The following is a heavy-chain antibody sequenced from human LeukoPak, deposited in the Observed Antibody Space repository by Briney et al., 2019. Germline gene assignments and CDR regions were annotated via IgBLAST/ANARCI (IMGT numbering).Heavy chain of an antibody. Sequence: KSSETLSLTCAVYGGSFSGYYWSWIRQPPGKGLEWIGEIKHSGSTNYNPSLKSRVTISVDTSKNQFSLKLSSVTAADTAVYYCARGLVGTFFYYGMDVWGQGTTVTVSS. CDR1: GGSFSGYY. CDR3: ARGLVGTFFYYGMDV. V-gene: IGHV4-34*01. CDR2: IKHSGST. J-gene: IGHJ6*02. D-gene: IGHD2/OR15-2a*01.